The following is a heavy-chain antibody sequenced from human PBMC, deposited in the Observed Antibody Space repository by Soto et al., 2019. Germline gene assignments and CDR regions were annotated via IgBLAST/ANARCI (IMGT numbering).Heavy chain of an antibody. Sequence: SETLSLTCTVSGGSISSSSYYWGWIRQPPGKGLEWIGSIYYSGSTYYNPSLKSRVTISVDTSKNQFSLKLSSVTAADTAVYYCAAKTLYYDILTGYYTNWFDPWGQGTQVTVSS. CDR2: IYYSGST. CDR3: AAKTLYYDILTGYYTNWFDP. D-gene: IGHD3-9*01. CDR1: GGSISSSSYY. J-gene: IGHJ5*02. V-gene: IGHV4-39*01.